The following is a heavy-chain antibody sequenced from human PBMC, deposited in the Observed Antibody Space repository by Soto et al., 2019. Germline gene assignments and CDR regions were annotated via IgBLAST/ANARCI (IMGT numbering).Heavy chain of an antibody. J-gene: IGHJ4*02. CDR3: VRRVAAHPYFDY. V-gene: IGHV5-51*01. D-gene: IGHD2-15*01. Sequence: PGESLKISCKGSGYIFANDWIAWVRQMPGKGLEWMGMIFPGDSDTRYSPSFQGQVTISVDKSINTAYLQWSSLKASDTAIYFCVRRVAAHPYFDYWGQGALVTVSS. CDR2: IFPGDSDT. CDR1: GYIFANDW.